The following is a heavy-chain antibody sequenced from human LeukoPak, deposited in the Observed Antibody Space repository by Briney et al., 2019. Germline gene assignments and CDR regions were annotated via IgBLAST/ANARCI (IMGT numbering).Heavy chain of an antibody. V-gene: IGHV4-39*07. D-gene: IGHD3-16*02. Sequence: SETLSLTCTVSGGSISITNYYWGWIRQPPGKGLEWIGEIHHSGDTDYNSSLKSRVTISLDKSKTQFSLTLNSVTAADTAVYYCARVAWIPIGGVIVTAFDYWGQGTLVTVSS. CDR3: ARVAWIPIGGVIVTAFDY. J-gene: IGHJ4*02. CDR2: IHHSGDT. CDR1: GGSISITNYY.